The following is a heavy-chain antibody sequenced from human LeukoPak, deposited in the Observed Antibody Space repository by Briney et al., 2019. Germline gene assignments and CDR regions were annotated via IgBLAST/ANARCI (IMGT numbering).Heavy chain of an antibody. CDR3: AREPPGGRDNWFDP. D-gene: IGHD5-24*01. CDR1: AYTFTGYF. J-gene: IGHJ5*02. V-gene: IGHV1-2*02. CDR2: VNPKTGGT. Sequence: ASVKVSCKASAYTFTGYFMHWVRQAPGQGLEWMGLVNPKTGGTHYAQKFQGRVTMTRDTSISTAYMELSRLRSDDTAVYYCAREPPGGRDNWFDPWGQGTLVTVSS.